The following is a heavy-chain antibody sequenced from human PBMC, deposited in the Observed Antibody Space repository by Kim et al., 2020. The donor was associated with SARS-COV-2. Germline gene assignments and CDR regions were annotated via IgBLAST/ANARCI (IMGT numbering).Heavy chain of an antibody. CDR2: INHSGST. D-gene: IGHD6-6*01. CDR3: ARYGSSSDYYYYYMDV. V-gene: IGHV4-34*01. J-gene: IGHJ6*03. Sequence: SETLSLTCAVYGGSFSGYYWSWIRQPPGKGLEWIGEINHSGSTNYNPSLKSRVTISVDTSKNQFSLKLSSVTAADTAVYYCARYGSSSDYYYYYMDVWGKGTTVTVSS. CDR1: GGSFSGYY.